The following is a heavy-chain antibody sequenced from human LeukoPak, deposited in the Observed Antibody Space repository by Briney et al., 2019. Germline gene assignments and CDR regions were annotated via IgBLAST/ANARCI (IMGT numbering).Heavy chain of an antibody. CDR1: GYTFTSYY. CDR2: INPSGGST. Sequence: GASVKVSCKASGYTFTSYYMHWVRQAPGQGLEWMGIINPSGGSTSYAQKFQGRVTMTRDTSTSTVYMELSSLRSEDTAVYYCAREDCDILTGYLCYFDYWGQGTLVTVSS. D-gene: IGHD3-9*01. V-gene: IGHV1-46*01. CDR3: AREDCDILTGYLCYFDY. J-gene: IGHJ4*02.